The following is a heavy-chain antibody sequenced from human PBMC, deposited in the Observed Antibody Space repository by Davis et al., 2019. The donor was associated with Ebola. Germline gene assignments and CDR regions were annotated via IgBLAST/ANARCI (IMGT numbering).Heavy chain of an antibody. D-gene: IGHD3-22*01. CDR1: GGSISSSSYY. Sequence: PSETLSLTCTVSGGSISSSSYYWGWIRQPPGKGLEWIGSIYYSGSTYYNPSLKSRVTISVDTSKNQFSLKLSSVTAADTAVYYCARHVYYDSRAIDYWGQGTLVTVSS. J-gene: IGHJ4*02. V-gene: IGHV4-39*01. CDR2: IYYSGST. CDR3: ARHVYYDSRAIDY.